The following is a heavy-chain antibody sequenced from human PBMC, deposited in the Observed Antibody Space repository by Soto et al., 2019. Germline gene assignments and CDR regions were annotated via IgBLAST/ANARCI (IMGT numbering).Heavy chain of an antibody. CDR2: IWYDGSNK. Sequence: PGGSLRLSCAASGFTFSSYGMHWVRQAPGKGLEWVAVIWYDGSNKYYADSVKGRFTISRDNSKNTLYLQMNSLRAEDTATYFCARSHYGSGSYFNPGDFWDQGSVVTVSS. D-gene: IGHD3-10*01. CDR1: GFTFSSYG. V-gene: IGHV3-33*01. J-gene: IGHJ4*03. CDR3: ARSHYGSGSYFNPGDF.